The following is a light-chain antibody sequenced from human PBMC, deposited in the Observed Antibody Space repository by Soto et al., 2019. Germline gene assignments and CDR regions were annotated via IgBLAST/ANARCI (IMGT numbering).Light chain of an antibody. V-gene: IGKV4-1*01. J-gene: IGKJ4*01. CDR1: QSFLFSSNNKNY. CDR3: QHYYSIPLT. Sequence: DIVVTQSHASLVVSLGERGTISFKSSQSFLFSSNNKNYLAWYQQKPGQTPKLLIYWASTRESGVPDRFSGSGSGTDFTLTTSSLQAEDVAVYYCQHYYSIPLTLGGGTKVDI. CDR2: WAS.